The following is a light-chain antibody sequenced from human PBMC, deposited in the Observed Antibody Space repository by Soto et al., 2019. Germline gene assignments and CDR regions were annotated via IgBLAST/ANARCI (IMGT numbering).Light chain of an antibody. CDR3: QQYTNWPPIT. J-gene: IGKJ5*01. Sequence: EIVMTQSPATLSVSPGEGATLSCRARQSVRSNLAWYQQKPGQAPRLLMYGASTRATGIPARFSGSGSGTEFTLTISSPQSEDFAVYYCQQYTNWPPITFGQGTRLEIK. CDR2: GAS. CDR1: QSVRSN. V-gene: IGKV3-15*01.